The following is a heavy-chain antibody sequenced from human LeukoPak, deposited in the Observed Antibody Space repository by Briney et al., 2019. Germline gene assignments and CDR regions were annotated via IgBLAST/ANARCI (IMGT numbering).Heavy chain of an antibody. V-gene: IGHV3-7*04. D-gene: IGHD4-17*01. Sequence: GGSLRLSCAASGFTFSSYWMYWVRQAPGKGLEWVANMKQDGSENYYVDSVKGRFTISRDNAKNSLNLQMNSLRAEDTAVYYCARDNGGYRYMAVWGQGTTVTVSS. CDR2: MKQDGSEN. CDR3: ARDNGGYRYMAV. J-gene: IGHJ6*02. CDR1: GFTFSSYW.